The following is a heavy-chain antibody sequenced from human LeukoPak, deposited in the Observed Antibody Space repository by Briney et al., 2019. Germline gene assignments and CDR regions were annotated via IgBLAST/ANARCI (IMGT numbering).Heavy chain of an antibody. Sequence: GGSLRLSCAASGFAFSSYGMHWVRQAPGKGLDWVAVISYDGSNKYYADSVKGRFTISRDNSKNTLYLQMNSLRAEDTAVYYCAKDHYDFWSGYFDYWGQGTLVTVSS. CDR3: AKDHYDFWSGYFDY. J-gene: IGHJ4*02. CDR1: GFAFSSYG. V-gene: IGHV3-30*18. D-gene: IGHD3-3*01. CDR2: ISYDGSNK.